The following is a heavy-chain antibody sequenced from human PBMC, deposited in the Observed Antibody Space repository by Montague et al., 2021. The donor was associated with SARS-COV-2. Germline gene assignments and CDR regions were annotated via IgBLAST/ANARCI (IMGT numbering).Heavy chain of an antibody. Sequence: SETLSLTCSVSGGSISGYCWSWIRQSPGKGLEWVGYIYYTGGTNYNPSLESRVTISLDTSKNQFSLRLSSVTPADTAVYYCARDWAALTRDGYNYGWFDPWGPGTLVTVSS. CDR3: ARDWAALTRDGYNYGWFDP. V-gene: IGHV4-59*01. J-gene: IGHJ5*02. D-gene: IGHD5-24*01. CDR1: GGSISGYC. CDR2: IYYTGGT.